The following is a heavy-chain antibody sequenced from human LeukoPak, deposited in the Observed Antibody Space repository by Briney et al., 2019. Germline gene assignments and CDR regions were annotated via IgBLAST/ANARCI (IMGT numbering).Heavy chain of an antibody. V-gene: IGHV4-34*01. CDR2: INHSGST. J-gene: IGHJ6*03. D-gene: IGHD3-10*01. CDR3: ARGTKYYGSGSYWSNINYYYYMDV. Sequence: SETLSLTCAVYGGSFSGYYWSWIRQPPGKGLEWIGEINHSGSTNYNPSLKSRVTISVDTSKNQFSLKLSSVTAADTAVYYCARGTKYYGSGSYWSNINYYYYMDVCGKGTTVTVSS. CDR1: GGSFSGYY.